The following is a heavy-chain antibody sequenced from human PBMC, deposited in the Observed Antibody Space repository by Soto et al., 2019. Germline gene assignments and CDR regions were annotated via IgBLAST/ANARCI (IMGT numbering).Heavy chain of an antibody. Sequence: SETLSLTCTVSGGSISNYYWSWIRQPPGKGLEWIGYMYYSGSTNYNPSLKSRVTISLDTSKNQFSLKLSSVTAADTAVYYCARAGAATFSDYWGQGTLVTVSS. CDR2: MYYSGST. CDR1: GGSISNYY. V-gene: IGHV4-59*01. CDR3: ARAGAATFSDY. J-gene: IGHJ4*02. D-gene: IGHD2-15*01.